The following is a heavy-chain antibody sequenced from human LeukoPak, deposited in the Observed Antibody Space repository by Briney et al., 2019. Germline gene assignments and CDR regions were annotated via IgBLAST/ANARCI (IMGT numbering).Heavy chain of an antibody. Sequence: SETLSLTCTVSGYSISSGDYWGWIRQPPGKGLEWIGSIYHSGRTYYNPSLKSRVTISVDTSKNQFSLKLSSVTAADTAVYYCARAAAGHNQYYYYYYYMDVWGKGTTVTISS. CDR1: GYSISSGDY. D-gene: IGHD6-13*01. CDR3: ARAAAGHNQYYYYYYYMDV. J-gene: IGHJ6*03. V-gene: IGHV4-38-2*02. CDR2: IYHSGRT.